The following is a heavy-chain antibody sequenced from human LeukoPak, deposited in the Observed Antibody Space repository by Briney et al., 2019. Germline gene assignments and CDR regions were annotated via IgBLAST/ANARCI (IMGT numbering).Heavy chain of an antibody. Sequence: SETLSLTCTVSGGSFSSGDYYWSWIRQPPGKGLEWIGYIYYSGSTYYNPSLKSRVTISVDTSKNQFSLKLSSVTAADTAVYYCARVLLWFGDFDYWGQGTLVTVSS. D-gene: IGHD3-10*01. CDR2: IYYSGST. CDR1: GGSFSSGDYY. V-gene: IGHV4-30-4*08. J-gene: IGHJ4*02. CDR3: ARVLLWFGDFDY.